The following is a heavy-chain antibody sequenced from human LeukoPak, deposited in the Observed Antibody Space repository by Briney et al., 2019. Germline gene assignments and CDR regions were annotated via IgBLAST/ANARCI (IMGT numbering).Heavy chain of an antibody. CDR3: AREVVTQENWFDP. J-gene: IGHJ5*02. CDR2: ISYDGSNK. D-gene: IGHD4-23*01. V-gene: IGHV3-30-3*01. CDR1: GFTFSSYA. Sequence: GGSXRXSXAXSGFTFSSYAMHWVRQAPGKGLEWVAVISYDGSNKYYADSVKGRFTISRDNSKNTLYLQMNSLRAEDTAVYYCAREVVTQENWFDPWGQGTLVTVSS.